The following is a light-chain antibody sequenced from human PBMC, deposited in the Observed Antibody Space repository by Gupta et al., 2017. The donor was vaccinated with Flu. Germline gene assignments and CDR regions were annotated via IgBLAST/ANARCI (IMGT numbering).Light chain of an antibody. CDR3: AALDDSLNGPV. CDR1: SSNIGSNS. V-gene: IGLV1-44*01. J-gene: IGLJ2*01. CDR2: SNN. Sequence: QSVLTQPPSASGTPGPRVTISCSGSSSNIGSNSVNWYQQLPRTAPRLLIYSNNRRPSGVPDRFSGSKSGTSASLAISGLQSEDEADYYCAALDDSLNGPVFGGGTKVTVL.